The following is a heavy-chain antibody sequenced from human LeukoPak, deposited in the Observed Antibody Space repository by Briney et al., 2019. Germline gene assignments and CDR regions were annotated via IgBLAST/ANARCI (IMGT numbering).Heavy chain of an antibody. V-gene: IGHV3-23*01. J-gene: IGHJ5*02. Sequence: PGGSLRLSCAASGFTFSSYAMSWVRQAPGKGLEWVSAISGSGGSTYYAPSVKGRFTISRDNSKNTLYLQINSLRAEDTAMYYCAKDVWWSVSWGQGTLVTVSS. D-gene: IGHD2-8*02. CDR3: AKDVWWSVS. CDR1: GFTFSSYA. CDR2: ISGSGGST.